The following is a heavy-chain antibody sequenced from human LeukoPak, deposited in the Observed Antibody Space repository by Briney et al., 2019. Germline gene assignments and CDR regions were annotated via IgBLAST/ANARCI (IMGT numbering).Heavy chain of an antibody. Sequence: ASVKVSCKASGGTFSSYAISWVRQAPGQGLEWMGGIIPIFGTANYAQKFQGRVTITADKSTSTAYMELSSLGSEDTAVYYCARVRKLYYYYYMDVWGKGTTVTVSS. CDR2: IIPIFGTA. D-gene: IGHD2-15*01. CDR1: GGTFSSYA. J-gene: IGHJ6*03. CDR3: ARVRKLYYYYYMDV. V-gene: IGHV1-69*06.